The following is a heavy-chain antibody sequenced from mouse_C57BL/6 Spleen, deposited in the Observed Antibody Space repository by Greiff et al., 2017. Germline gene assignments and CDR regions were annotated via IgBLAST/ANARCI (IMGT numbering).Heavy chain of an antibody. Sequence: VQLQQSGAELVRPGTSVKVSCKASGYAFTNYLIEWVKQRPGQGLEWIGVINPGSGGTNYNEKFKGKATLTADKSSSTAYMQLSSLTSEDSAVYFCASSSTVVAPFDYWGQGTTLTVSS. J-gene: IGHJ2*01. CDR2: INPGSGGT. CDR1: GYAFTNYL. CDR3: ASSSTVVAPFDY. D-gene: IGHD1-1*01. V-gene: IGHV1-54*01.